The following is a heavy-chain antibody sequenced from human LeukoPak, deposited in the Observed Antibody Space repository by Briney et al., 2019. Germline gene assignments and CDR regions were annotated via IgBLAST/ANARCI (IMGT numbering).Heavy chain of an antibody. D-gene: IGHD2-15*01. CDR3: ARDAARYCSGGGCYSGWYYYYMDV. V-gene: IGHV1-18*01. Sequence: EASVNDSFQGSRYTFTSYGIGGVRPAPGQGVEWVGWISAYNGNTKYAQKLRGGVTLTPDTATSTAYMELRSLRSDDTAVYYCARDAARYCSGGGCYSGWYYYYMDVWGKGTTVTVSS. CDR2: ISAYNGNT. J-gene: IGHJ6*03. CDR1: RYTFTSYG.